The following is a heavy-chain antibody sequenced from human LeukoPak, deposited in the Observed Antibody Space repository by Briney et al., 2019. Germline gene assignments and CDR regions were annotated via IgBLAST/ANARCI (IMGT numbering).Heavy chain of an antibody. J-gene: IGHJ4*02. CDR3: FQASSSSFDY. CDR1: GYSFTSYW. V-gene: IGHV5-51*01. D-gene: IGHD6-6*01. Sequence: GESLKISCKGSGYSFTSYWIGWVRQMPGKGLEWMGITYPGDSDTRYSPSFQGQVTISADKSISTAYLQWSSLQASDTAMYYCFQASSSSFDYWGQGTLVTVSS. CDR2: TYPGDSDT.